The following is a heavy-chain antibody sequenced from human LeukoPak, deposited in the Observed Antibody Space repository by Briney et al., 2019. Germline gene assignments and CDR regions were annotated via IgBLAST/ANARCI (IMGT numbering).Heavy chain of an antibody. CDR2: IQSDGSVQ. D-gene: IGHD6-19*01. J-gene: IGHJ4*02. Sequence: GGSLRLSCAASGFSFSSYWMSWVRQAPGKGLEWVANIQSDGSVQQYVDSVKGRLTISRDNAKNSLYLQMNSLRAEDTAVYYCARIPRGSGWSFLDFWGQGTLVAVTS. V-gene: IGHV3-7*01. CDR1: GFSFSSYW. CDR3: ARIPRGSGWSFLDF.